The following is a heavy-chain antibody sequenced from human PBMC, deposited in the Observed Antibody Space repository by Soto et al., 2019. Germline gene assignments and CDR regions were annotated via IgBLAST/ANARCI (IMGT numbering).Heavy chain of an antibody. Sequence: QVQLVQSGVEVKKPGASVKVSCKASGYTFTSYAMHWVRQAPGQRLECMGWINAGNGDTRYSQKFQGRVTFTRDTSSSTADMELSSLRSEDTAFYYCARDLMVRAVTVPGYWGQGTLFTVSS. CDR1: GYTFTSYA. D-gene: IGHD3-10*01. J-gene: IGHJ4*02. CDR3: ARDLMVRAVTVPGY. CDR2: INAGNGDT. V-gene: IGHV1-3*01.